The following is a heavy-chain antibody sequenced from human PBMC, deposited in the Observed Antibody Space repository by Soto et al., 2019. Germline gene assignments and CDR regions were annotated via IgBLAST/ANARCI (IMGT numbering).Heavy chain of an antibody. Sequence: ASVKVSCKASGYTFTSYYMHWVRQAPGQGLEWMGIINPSGGSTSYAQKFQGRVTMTRDTSTSTVYMELSSLRSEDTSVYYCARGGPYCSSTSCHESTYYYYGMDAWGQGTTVTVSS. V-gene: IGHV1-46*01. CDR2: INPSGGST. CDR3: ARGGPYCSSTSCHESTYYYYGMDA. D-gene: IGHD2-2*01. J-gene: IGHJ6*02. CDR1: GYTFTSYY.